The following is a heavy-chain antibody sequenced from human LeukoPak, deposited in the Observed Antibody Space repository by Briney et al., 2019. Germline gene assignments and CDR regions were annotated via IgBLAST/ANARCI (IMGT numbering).Heavy chain of an antibody. CDR1: GYIFTGYY. V-gene: IGHV1-2*02. CDR2: INPNGGAT. D-gene: IGHD3-16*01. J-gene: IGHJ4*02. Sequence: ASVKVSCKASGYIFTGYYLFWARQAPGQGLEWMGWINPNGGATRYAQKFQGRVTLTCDTSIRTTYMELSSLTSDDTAVYYCARDERYSDADHHYPDLGYWGQGTLVTVFS. CDR3: ARDERYSDADHHYPDLGY.